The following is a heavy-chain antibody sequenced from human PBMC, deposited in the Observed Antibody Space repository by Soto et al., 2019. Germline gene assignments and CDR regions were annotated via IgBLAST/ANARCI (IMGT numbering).Heavy chain of an antibody. D-gene: IGHD1-26*01. CDR3: AKDHPVGALDY. J-gene: IGHJ4*02. V-gene: IGHV3-30*18. Sequence: QVQLVESGGGVVQPGRSLRLSCAASGFTFSSYGMHWVRQAPGKGLEWVAVISYDGSNKYYADSVKGRFTISRDNSKNTLDLQMNSLRAEDTAVYYCAKDHPVGALDYWGQGTLVTVSS. CDR1: GFTFSSYG. CDR2: ISYDGSNK.